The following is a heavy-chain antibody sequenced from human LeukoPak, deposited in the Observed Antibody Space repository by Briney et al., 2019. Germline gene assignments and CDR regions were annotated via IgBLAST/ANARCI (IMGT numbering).Heavy chain of an antibody. CDR1: GYSISSGYY. Sequence: SETLSLTCAVSGYSISSGYYWGWIRQPPGKGLEWIGSIYHSGSTYYNPSLKSRVTISVDTSKNQCSLKLSSVPAADTAVYYCASRRVGASGDDAFDIWGQGTMVTVSS. V-gene: IGHV4-38-2*01. D-gene: IGHD1-26*01. CDR2: IYHSGST. CDR3: ASRRVGASGDDAFDI. J-gene: IGHJ3*02.